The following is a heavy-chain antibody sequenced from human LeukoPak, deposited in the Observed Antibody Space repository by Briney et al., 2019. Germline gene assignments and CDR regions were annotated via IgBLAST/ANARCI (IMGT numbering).Heavy chain of an antibody. CDR2: ISGDGKSI. D-gene: IGHD3-16*01. V-gene: IGHV3-43*02. Sequence: GGSLRLSCVGSGFKFDDYAVHWVRQTQGRRLEWLSLISGDGKSIYYADSVKGQFIISRDNSKNSVFLQVNSLTTEDSALYYCAKVRRWGSRFGRDEFDVWGHGTRVTVS. J-gene: IGHJ3*01. CDR1: GFKFDDYA. CDR3: AKVRRWGSRFGRDEFDV.